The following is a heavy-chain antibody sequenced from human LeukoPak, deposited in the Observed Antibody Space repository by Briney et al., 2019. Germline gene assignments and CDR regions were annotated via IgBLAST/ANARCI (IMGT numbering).Heavy chain of an antibody. CDR3: ARVGDSSGWTLYYFDY. Sequence: PGGSLRLSCAASGFTFSDYYMSWLRQAPGKGLEWVSYISSSGSTIYYADSVKGRFTISRDNAKNSLYLQMNSLRAEDTAVYYCARVGDSSGWTLYYFDYWGQGTLVTVSS. V-gene: IGHV3-11*01. D-gene: IGHD6-19*01. J-gene: IGHJ4*02. CDR2: ISSSGSTI. CDR1: GFTFSDYY.